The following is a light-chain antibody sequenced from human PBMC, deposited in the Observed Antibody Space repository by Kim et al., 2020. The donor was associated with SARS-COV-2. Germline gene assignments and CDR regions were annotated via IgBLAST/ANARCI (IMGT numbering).Light chain of an antibody. CDR1: HKITSDY. Sequence: SPGERATLSCRASHKITSDYFAWYQQRPCQAPRLLIYSVSTRAAGITDRFSGSGSGTDFTLTISWLEPEDFAVYYCHHYGDSLWSFGRGTKVDIK. V-gene: IGKV3-20*01. CDR3: HHYGDSLWS. J-gene: IGKJ1*01. CDR2: SVS.